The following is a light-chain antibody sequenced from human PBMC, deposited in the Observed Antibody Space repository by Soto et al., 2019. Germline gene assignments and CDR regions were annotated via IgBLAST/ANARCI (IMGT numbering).Light chain of an antibody. CDR3: QQSYITHTIT. CDR2: AAS. J-gene: IGKJ5*01. Sequence: DIHMTQSPSSLSASVGYRVSITCRASQSISNYLNWYQQKTRKAPTLLTYAASNLRSGVPSRFSGSGSWTDYILIIDGLKNGDFAVYYCQQSYITHTITFGHGTRLEI. CDR1: QSISNY. V-gene: IGKV1-39*01.